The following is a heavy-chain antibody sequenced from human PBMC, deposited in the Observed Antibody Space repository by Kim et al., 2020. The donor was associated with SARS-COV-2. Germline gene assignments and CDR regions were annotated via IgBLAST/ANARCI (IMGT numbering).Heavy chain of an antibody. CDR2: ISSSSSYI. CDR1: GFTFSSYS. V-gene: IGHV3-21*01. D-gene: IGHD3-10*01. J-gene: IGHJ4*02. CDR3: ARMVWGVIAHYFDY. Sequence: GGSLRLSCAASGFTFSSYSMNWVRQAPGKGLEWVSSISSSSSYIYYADSVKGRFTISRDNAKNSLYLQMNSLRAEDTAVYYCARMVWGVIAHYFDYWGQGTLVTVSS.